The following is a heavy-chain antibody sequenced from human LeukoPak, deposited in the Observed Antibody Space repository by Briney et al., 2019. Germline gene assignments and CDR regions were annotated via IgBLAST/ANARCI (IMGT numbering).Heavy chain of an antibody. CDR1: GGSISSSSYY. V-gene: IGHV4-39*01. D-gene: IGHD3-3*01. CDR3: ASDGVGYDFWSGYYLNWFDP. CDR2: IYYSGST. Sequence: SETLPLTCTVSGGSISSSSYYWGWIRQPPGKGLEWIGSIYYSGSTYYNPSLKSRVTISVDTSKNQFSLKLSSVTAADTAVYYCASDGVGYDFWSGYYLNWFDPWGQGTLVTVSS. J-gene: IGHJ5*02.